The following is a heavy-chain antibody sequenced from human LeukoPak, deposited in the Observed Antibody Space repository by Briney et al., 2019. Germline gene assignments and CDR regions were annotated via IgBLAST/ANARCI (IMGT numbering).Heavy chain of an antibody. V-gene: IGHV1-46*01. Sequence: GSVTVSCNASGYTFTSYYMHWVGLAPGQGIEWMGIINPSGGSTSYAQKFQGRVTMTRDTSTSTVYMELSSLRSEDTAVYYCARDYASNVPFDYWGQGTLVTVSS. J-gene: IGHJ4*02. CDR1: GYTFTSYY. CDR2: INPSGGST. CDR3: ARDYASNVPFDY. D-gene: IGHD3-16*01.